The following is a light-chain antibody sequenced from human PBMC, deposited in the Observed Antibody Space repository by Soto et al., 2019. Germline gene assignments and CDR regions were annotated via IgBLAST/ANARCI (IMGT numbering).Light chain of an antibody. V-gene: IGLV1-40*01. CDR1: RSNIGAGYD. Sequence: QAWLKQPPAASGCPGQRVTISCTQTRSNIGAGYDLHCDQQLPGTAPNLLIYGNSNRPSGVSNRFSGSASGNTAYLTISGLQVEDEAEYFCFSFTTTSTHVFWARATVSV. CDR2: GNS. CDR3: FSFTTTSTHV. J-gene: IGLJ1*01.